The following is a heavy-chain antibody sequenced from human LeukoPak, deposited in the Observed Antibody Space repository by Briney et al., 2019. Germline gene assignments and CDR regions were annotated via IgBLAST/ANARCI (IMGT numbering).Heavy chain of an antibody. Sequence: SSATLSLTCSVSGGSVSSYYWTWIRQHPGKGLEWIGYMYYTGYTNHNPSLKSRVTISVDTSRNQFSLKLNSVTAADTAVYYCATIAFDSSKSHWYFDLWGRGALVTVSS. J-gene: IGHJ2*01. V-gene: IGHV4-59*02. CDR3: ATIAFDSSKSHWYFDL. CDR1: GGSVSSYY. CDR2: MYYTGYT. D-gene: IGHD3-22*01.